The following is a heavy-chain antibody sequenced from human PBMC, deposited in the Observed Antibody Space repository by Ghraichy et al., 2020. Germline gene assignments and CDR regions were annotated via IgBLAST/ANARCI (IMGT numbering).Heavy chain of an antibody. V-gene: IGHV3-23*01. Sequence: GGSPRLSCAASGFTFTSYAMSWVRQAPGKGLEWVSAISGSGGSTYYADSVKGRFTISRDNSKNTLYLQMNSLRAEDTAVYYCEKDLPEGPSLEWLLYPKKEPDAFDILGQGTMVTVSP. CDR3: EKDLPEGPSLEWLLYPKKEPDAFDI. J-gene: IGHJ3*02. D-gene: IGHD3-3*01. CDR2: ISGSGGST. CDR1: GFTFTSYA.